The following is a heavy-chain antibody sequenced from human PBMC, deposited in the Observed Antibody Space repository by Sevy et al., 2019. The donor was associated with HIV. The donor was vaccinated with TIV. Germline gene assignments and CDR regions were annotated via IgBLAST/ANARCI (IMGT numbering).Heavy chain of an antibody. Sequence: GESLKISCKGAGYTFSNYWIAWVRQMPGEGLGWGGIIYPGDSDTRYSPSLHGQVTLSADKSISTAYLQWSRLGASDTTMYDGARFGSYRLSYYGMDVWGQGTTVTVSS. V-gene: IGHV5-51*01. CDR2: IYPGDSDT. J-gene: IGHJ6*02. CDR3: ARFGSYRLSYYGMDV. D-gene: IGHD2-15*01. CDR1: GYTFSNYW.